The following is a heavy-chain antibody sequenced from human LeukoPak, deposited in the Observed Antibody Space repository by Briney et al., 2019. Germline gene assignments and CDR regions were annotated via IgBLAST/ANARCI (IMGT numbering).Heavy chain of an antibody. CDR2: ISGSAGST. V-gene: IGHV3-23*01. D-gene: IGHD2-15*01. CDR3: AKDPIVVVVAAPTFDY. J-gene: IGHJ4*02. Sequence: GGSLRLSCAASGFTFSTYAMSWVRQAPGKGLEWVSGISGSAGSTYYADSVKGRFTISRDNSKNTLYLQMNSLRAEDTAVYYCAKDPIVVVVAAPTFDYWGQGTLVTVSS. CDR1: GFTFSTYA.